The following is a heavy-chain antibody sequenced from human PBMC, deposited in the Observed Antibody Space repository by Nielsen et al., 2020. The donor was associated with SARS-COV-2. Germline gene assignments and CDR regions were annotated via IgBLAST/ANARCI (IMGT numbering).Heavy chain of an antibody. V-gene: IGHV3-33*01. Sequence: GGSLRLSCAASGFTFSRYDMHWVRQAPGKGLEWVAVIGYAGSHRDYADSVKGRFTISRDNAKDSLYLQMNTLRDEDTAIYFCARDHWRYETAYFDYWGQGTLVTVSS. CDR1: GFTFSRYD. CDR2: IGYAGSHR. J-gene: IGHJ4*02. D-gene: IGHD2-8*02. CDR3: ARDHWRYETAYFDY.